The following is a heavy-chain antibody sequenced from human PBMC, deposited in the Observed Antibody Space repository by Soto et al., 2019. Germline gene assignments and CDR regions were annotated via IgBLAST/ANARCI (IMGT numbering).Heavy chain of an antibody. J-gene: IGHJ4*02. V-gene: IGHV1-18*01. CDR1: GYTFTSYG. D-gene: IGHD2-2*01. Sequence: ASVKVSCKASGYTFTSYGISWLRQAPGQGLEWMGWISTYNGNTNYAQKLQGRVTMTTDTSTSTAHMELRSLRSDDTAVYYCARVVRDIVVVPAAGVFDYWGQGTLVTVSS. CDR2: ISTYNGNT. CDR3: ARVVRDIVVVPAAGVFDY.